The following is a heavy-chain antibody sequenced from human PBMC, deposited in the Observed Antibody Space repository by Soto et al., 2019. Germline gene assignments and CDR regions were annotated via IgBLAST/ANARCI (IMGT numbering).Heavy chain of an antibody. J-gene: IGHJ4*02. CDR3: ARSTRNIKLLYLYYFDY. V-gene: IGHV1-69*01. Sequence: QLQLVQSGAEVKKPGSSVKVSCKASGGTFSSYAISWVRQAPGQGLEWMGGIIPIFGTANYAQKFQGRVTITADESTSTAYMELSRLRSEDTAVYYCARSTRNIKLLYLYYFDYWGQGTLVTVSS. D-gene: IGHD2-2*02. CDR1: GGTFSSYA. CDR2: IIPIFGTA.